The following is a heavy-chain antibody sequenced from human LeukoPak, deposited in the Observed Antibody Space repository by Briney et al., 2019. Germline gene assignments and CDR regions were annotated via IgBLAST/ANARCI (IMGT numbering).Heavy chain of an antibody. CDR1: GFTVSSNY. D-gene: IGHD1-1*01. Sequence: GSLRLSCAASGFTVSSNYMSWVRQAPGKGLEWVSVIYSGGSTYYADSVKGRFTISRDNSKNTLNLQMNSLRAEDTAVYYCAKTGNPPTGDYWGQGTLVTVSS. CDR3: AKTGNPPTGDY. V-gene: IGHV3-53*01. CDR2: IYSGGST. J-gene: IGHJ4*02.